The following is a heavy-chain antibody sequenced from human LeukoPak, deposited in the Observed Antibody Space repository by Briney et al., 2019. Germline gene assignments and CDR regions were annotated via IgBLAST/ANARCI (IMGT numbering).Heavy chain of an antibody. CDR2: IYSGGST. D-gene: IGHD2/OR15-2a*01. J-gene: IGHJ6*02. CDR1: GFTVSSNY. CDR3: ASSIGDVYYYYGMDV. Sequence: GGSLRLSCAASGFTVSSNYMSWVRQAPGKGLEWVSVIYSGGSTYYADSVKGRFTISRDNSKNTLYLQMNSLRAEDTAVYYCASSIGDVYYYYGMDVWGQGTTVTVSS. V-gene: IGHV3-66*01.